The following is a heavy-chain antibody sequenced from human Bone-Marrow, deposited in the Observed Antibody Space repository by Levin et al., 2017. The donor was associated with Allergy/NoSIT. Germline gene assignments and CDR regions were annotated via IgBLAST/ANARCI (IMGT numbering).Heavy chain of an antibody. Sequence: SVKVSCKASGGTFSSYSINWVRQAPGQGLEWMGGIIPIFGTAKYAQKFQGRVTITADEFTSTAYMELSSLTSEDTAVYYCARNAPAPGERAWTGAFDIWGQGTMVTVSS. CDR1: GGTFSSYS. CDR2: IIPIFGTA. CDR3: ARNAPAPGERAWTGAFDI. J-gene: IGHJ3*02. V-gene: IGHV1-69*13. D-gene: IGHD7-27*01.